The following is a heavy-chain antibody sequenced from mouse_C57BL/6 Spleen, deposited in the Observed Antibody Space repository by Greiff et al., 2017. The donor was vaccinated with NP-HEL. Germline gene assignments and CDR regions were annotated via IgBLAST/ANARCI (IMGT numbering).Heavy chain of an antibody. D-gene: IGHD1-1*01. CDR2: INYDGSST. Sequence: EVKLVESEGGLVQPGSSMKLSCTASGFTFSDYYMAWVRQVPEKGLEWVANINYDGSSTYYLDSLKSRFIISRDNAKNILYLQMSSLKSEDTATYYCARGGYYYGSSYDAMDYWGQGTSVTVSS. CDR1: GFTFSDYY. V-gene: IGHV5-16*01. CDR3: ARGGYYYGSSYDAMDY. J-gene: IGHJ4*01.